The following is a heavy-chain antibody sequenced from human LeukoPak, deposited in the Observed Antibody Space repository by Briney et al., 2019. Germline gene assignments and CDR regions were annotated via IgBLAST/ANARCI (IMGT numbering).Heavy chain of an antibody. CDR3: ARWSDDYSNTYYMDV. CDR2: IYYSGTT. CDR1: GDSIRYY. J-gene: IGHJ6*03. D-gene: IGHD4-11*01. V-gene: IGHV4-59*01. Sequence: SETLCLTCAVSGDSIRYYWSWIRQPPGRGLEWIGYIYYSGTTKYNPSLKSRVTISVDTSKKQFSLKLSSVTAADTAVYYCARWSDDYSNTYYMDVWGKGTTVTVSS.